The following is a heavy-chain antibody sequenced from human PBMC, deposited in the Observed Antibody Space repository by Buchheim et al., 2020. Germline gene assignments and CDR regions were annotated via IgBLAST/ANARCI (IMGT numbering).Heavy chain of an antibody. CDR3: ARGGIRGELLLGFDY. V-gene: IGHV3-33*01. J-gene: IGHJ4*02. CDR1: GFTFSSYG. Sequence: QVQLVESGGGVVQPGRSLRLSCAASGFTFSSYGMHWVRQAPGKGLEWVAVIWYDGSNKYYADSVKGRFTISRDNSKNTLYLQMNSLRAEDTAVYYCARGGIRGELLLGFDYWGQGTL. D-gene: IGHD1-26*01. CDR2: IWYDGSNK.